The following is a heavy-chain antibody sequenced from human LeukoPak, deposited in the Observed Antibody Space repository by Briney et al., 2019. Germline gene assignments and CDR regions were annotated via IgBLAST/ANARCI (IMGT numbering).Heavy chain of an antibody. CDR3: ARGPNQPWLQLTWFDP. J-gene: IGHJ5*02. CDR2: INPSGGST. V-gene: IGHV1-46*01. D-gene: IGHD5-24*01. CDR1: GYTFTSHY. Sequence: ASVNVSCKASGYTFTSHYMHWVRQAPGQRLEWIGIINPSGGSTSYAQKFQGRVTMTRDTSTSTVYMELSSLRSEDTAVYYCARGPNQPWLQLTWFDPWGQGTLVTVSS.